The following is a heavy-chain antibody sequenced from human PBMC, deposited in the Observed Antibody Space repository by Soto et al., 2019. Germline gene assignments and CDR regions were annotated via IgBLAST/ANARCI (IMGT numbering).Heavy chain of an antibody. Sequence: PRRSLRLSCAASGFTFSSYSVNWVRQAPGKGLEWVSSISSDSYYIDFADSVKGRFTISRDDVSNSVSLQMDSLRVEDTGIYYCARYDAFKAFDLWGQGTIVTVSS. V-gene: IGHV3-21*06. CDR2: ISSDSYYI. CDR1: GFTFSSYS. J-gene: IGHJ3*01. CDR3: ARYDAFKAFDL. D-gene: IGHD1-1*01.